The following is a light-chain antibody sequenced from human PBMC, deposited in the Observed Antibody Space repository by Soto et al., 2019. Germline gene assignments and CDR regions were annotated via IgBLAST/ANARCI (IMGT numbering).Light chain of an antibody. J-gene: IGKJ4*01. CDR3: QQARIFPLT. V-gene: IGKV1-12*01. CDR2: AAS. CDR1: QDVNTW. Sequence: DIQITQSPSSLSASVGDRVTITCRSSQDVNTWLAWYQQKPGRAPNLLIFAASSLQSGVPSRFSGNGSGTHFTLSISSLQPEDFATYYCQQARIFPLTFGGGTKVDIK.